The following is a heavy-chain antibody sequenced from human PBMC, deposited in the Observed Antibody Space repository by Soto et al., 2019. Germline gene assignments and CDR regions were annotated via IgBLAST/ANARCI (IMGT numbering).Heavy chain of an antibody. D-gene: IGHD5-12*01. CDR1: GFTFNTYA. CDR2: ISNHGDKK. CDR3: AREEGGYSGYDANWCDS. J-gene: IGHJ5*01. Sequence: QVQLVESGGGVVQPGGSLSLSCAASGFTFNTYAIHWVRQAPGKGLEWVAVISNHGDKKYYADSANGRFSISTDNTKNKSFLQVSSLRTEDTAVYYCAREEGGYSGYDANWCDSWGKGTPVTV. V-gene: IGHV3-30-3*01.